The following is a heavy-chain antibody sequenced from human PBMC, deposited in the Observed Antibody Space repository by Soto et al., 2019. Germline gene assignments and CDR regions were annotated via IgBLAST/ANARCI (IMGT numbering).Heavy chain of an antibody. CDR3: SRGGYYYDSSGGMDV. V-gene: IGHV6-1*01. CDR1: GDSVSSNSAA. CDR2: TYYRSKWYN. D-gene: IGHD3-22*01. Sequence: SQTLSLTCAISGDSVSSNSAAWNWIRQSPSRGLEWLGRTYYRSKWYNDYAVTEKSRITINPDTSKNQFSLQLNSVTPYDEAVVYCSRGGYYYDSSGGMDVWGQGTTVTVSS. J-gene: IGHJ6*02.